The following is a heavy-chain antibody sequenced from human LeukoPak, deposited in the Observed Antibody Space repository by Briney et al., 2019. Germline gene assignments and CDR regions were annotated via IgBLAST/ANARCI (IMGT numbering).Heavy chain of an antibody. CDR3: ARESIAVAGTGWFDP. CDR2: IYYSGST. J-gene: IGHJ5*02. Sequence: SEPLSLTCTVSGGSISSYYWSWIRQPPGKGLEWIGYIYYSGSTNYNPSLKSRVTISVDTSKNQFSLKLSSVTAADTAVYYCARESIAVAGTGWFDPWGQGTLVTVSS. V-gene: IGHV4-59*12. CDR1: GGSISSYY. D-gene: IGHD6-19*01.